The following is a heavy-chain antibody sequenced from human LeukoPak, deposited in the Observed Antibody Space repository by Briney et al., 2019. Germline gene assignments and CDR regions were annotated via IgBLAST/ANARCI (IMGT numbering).Heavy chain of an antibody. CDR1: GYTFTSYG. CDR2: ISAYNGNT. CDR3: ARLITTVAGISHWFDP. Sequence: ASVKVSCKASGYTFTSYGISWVRQAPGQGLEWMGWISAYNGNTNYAQKLQGRVTVTTDTSTSTAYMELRSLRSDDTAVYYCARLITTVAGISHWFDPWGQGTLVTVSS. D-gene: IGHD6-19*01. J-gene: IGHJ5*02. V-gene: IGHV1-18*01.